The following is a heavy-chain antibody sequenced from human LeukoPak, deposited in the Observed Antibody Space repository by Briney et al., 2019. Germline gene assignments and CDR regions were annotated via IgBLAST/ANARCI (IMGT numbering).Heavy chain of an antibody. Sequence: ASVKVSCKASGYTFTSYGISWVRQAPGQGLEWMGWISAYNGNTNYAQKLQGRVTMTTDTSTSTAYMELRSLRSDGTAVYYCARDQGVQWELLPQGYYYYMDVWGKGTTVTVSS. J-gene: IGHJ6*03. CDR1: GYTFTSYG. CDR3: ARDQGVQWELLPQGYYYYMDV. V-gene: IGHV1-18*01. CDR2: ISAYNGNT. D-gene: IGHD1-26*01.